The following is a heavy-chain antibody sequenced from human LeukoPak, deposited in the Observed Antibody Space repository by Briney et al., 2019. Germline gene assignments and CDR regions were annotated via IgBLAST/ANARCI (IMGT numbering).Heavy chain of an antibody. CDR3: AREFSGSDGFFDC. V-gene: IGHV3-66*02. J-gene: IGHJ4*02. D-gene: IGHD6-19*01. CDR2: IYSGGVT. CDR1: GFTVTSNY. Sequence: PGGSLRLSCAASGFTVTSNYMSWVRQAPGKGPEWVSVIYSGGVTYYADSVKGRFTIPRDNRKNTLFLQMNSLRAEDTAVYYCAREFSGSDGFFDCWGQGTLVTVSS.